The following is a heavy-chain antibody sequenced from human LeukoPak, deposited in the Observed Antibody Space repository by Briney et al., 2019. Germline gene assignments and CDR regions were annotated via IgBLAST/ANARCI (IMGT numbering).Heavy chain of an antibody. CDR1: GFTFSSYG. CDR2: IRYDGGNK. J-gene: IGHJ5*02. CDR3: ARDGTYYYDSSGPYNWFDP. D-gene: IGHD3-22*01. Sequence: GGSLRLSCAASGFTFSSYGMHWVRQAPGKGLEWVAFIRYDGGNKYYADSVKGRFTISRDNSKNTLYLQMNSLRAEDTAVYYCARDGTYYYDSSGPYNWFDPWGQGTLVTVSS. V-gene: IGHV3-30*02.